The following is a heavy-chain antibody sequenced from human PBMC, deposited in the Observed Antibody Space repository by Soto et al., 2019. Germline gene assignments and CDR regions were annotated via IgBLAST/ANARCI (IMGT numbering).Heavy chain of an antibody. V-gene: IGHV3-7*04. Sequence: PGGSLRLSCASSGFTFSSHWMSLVRQAPGKGLEWVANIKPDGSEKWYVDSVKGRFTISRDNAKNSLYLQMNSLRAEDTAVYYCARGDYYDSSGPFSDAFDIWGQGTMVTVSS. CDR3: ARGDYYDSSGPFSDAFDI. CDR2: IKPDGSEK. J-gene: IGHJ3*02. CDR1: GFTFSSHW. D-gene: IGHD3-22*01.